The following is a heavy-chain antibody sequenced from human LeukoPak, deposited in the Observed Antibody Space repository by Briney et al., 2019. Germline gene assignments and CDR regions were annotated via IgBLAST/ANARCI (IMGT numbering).Heavy chain of an antibody. CDR3: AREGFHGRELFPTFDY. D-gene: IGHD3-10*01. CDR1: GYTFTSNG. Sequence: GASVKVSCKASGYTFTSNGITWVRQAPGQGLEWVGWISCNNGDTRYAQKFQGRVTVTTDTSTSTAYIELSSLRSEDTAVYYCAREGFHGRELFPTFDYWGQGTLVTVSS. CDR2: ISCNNGDT. V-gene: IGHV1-18*01. J-gene: IGHJ4*02.